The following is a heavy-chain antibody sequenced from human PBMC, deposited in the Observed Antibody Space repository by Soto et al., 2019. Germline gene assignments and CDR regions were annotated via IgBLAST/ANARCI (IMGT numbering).Heavy chain of an antibody. CDR1: GFGFSTFS. D-gene: IGHD4-4*01. CDR2: ISSNGDYI. J-gene: IGHJ6*02. CDR3: ARDSNNRQQGMHV. V-gene: IGHV3-21*01. Sequence: PGGSLRLSCAASGFGFSTFSINWVRQAPGKGLEWLSSISSNGDYIYYADSVKGRFTISRDNAKNSVFLQMDSLRADDTALYFCARDSNNRQQGMHVWGHGTAVTVSS.